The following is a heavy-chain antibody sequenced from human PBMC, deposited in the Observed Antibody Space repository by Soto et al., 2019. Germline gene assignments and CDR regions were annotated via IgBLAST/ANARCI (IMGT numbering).Heavy chain of an antibody. V-gene: IGHV4-31*03. D-gene: IGHD6-25*01. CDR2: IYYSGSR. Sequence: GPGPGTPSETLSLTCSVSGGSINTVGYYWTWIRQQPGKGLEWIGYIYYSGSRDYNPSLKSRVSMSVDASKNQFSLNLTSVTAADTAVYYCAKESGGYDSSTRYGLDVWGQGTTVTVSS. CDR1: GGSINTVGYY. J-gene: IGHJ6*02. CDR3: AKESGGYDSSTRYGLDV.